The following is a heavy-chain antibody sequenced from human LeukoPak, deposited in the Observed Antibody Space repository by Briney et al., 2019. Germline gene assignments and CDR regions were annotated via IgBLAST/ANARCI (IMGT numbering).Heavy chain of an antibody. Sequence: ASVKVSCKSSGFTFTDEYIHWVRQAPGQGLEWMGWINPYSGAINYAQKFQGRVTLTRDASISTAYMELSRLTSGDTAVYYCARDPKSQLLLDYWGQGTLVTVSS. D-gene: IGHD2-2*01. CDR2: INPYSGAI. CDR1: GFTFTDEY. J-gene: IGHJ4*02. CDR3: ARDPKSQLLLDY. V-gene: IGHV1-2*02.